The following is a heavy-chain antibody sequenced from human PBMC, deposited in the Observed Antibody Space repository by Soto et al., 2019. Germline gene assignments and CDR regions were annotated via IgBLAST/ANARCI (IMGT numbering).Heavy chain of an antibody. CDR1: GFSVSDTY. CDR3: ARLEFYYDDSGQSTLRYFDL. Sequence: EEQLVESGGDFIQPGGSLRLSCAASGFSVSDTYMGWVRQGPGQGLEWVSVIYRDGTTYDTDSLKGRITVSRDNAKNTVYLQMRSLRDEDTAVDYCARLEFYYDDSGQSTLRYFDLWGRGALVTVSS. V-gene: IGHV3-53*01. J-gene: IGHJ2*01. D-gene: IGHD3-16*01. CDR2: IYRDGTT.